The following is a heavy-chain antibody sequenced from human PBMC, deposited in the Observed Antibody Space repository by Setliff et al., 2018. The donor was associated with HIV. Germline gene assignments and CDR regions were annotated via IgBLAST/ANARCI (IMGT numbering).Heavy chain of an antibody. Sequence: SLKISCAASGFTFSSYGMHWVRQAPGKGLEWVAVISYDGSNKYYADSVKGRFTISRDNSKNTLYLQMNSLRAEDTAVYYCAKDLLSSGWWEAFDIWGQGTMVTVSS. CDR3: AKDLLSSGWWEAFDI. J-gene: IGHJ3*02. CDR2: ISYDGSNK. V-gene: IGHV3-30*18. CDR1: GFTFSSYG. D-gene: IGHD6-19*01.